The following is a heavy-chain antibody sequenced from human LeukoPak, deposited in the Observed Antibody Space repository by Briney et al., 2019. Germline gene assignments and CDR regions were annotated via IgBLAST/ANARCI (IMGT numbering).Heavy chain of an antibody. J-gene: IGHJ6*02. CDR1: GFTFSNYA. V-gene: IGHV3-23*01. CDR3: AKWGPHYEVIKSSVYYYGMDV. Sequence: GGSLRLSCAASGFTFSNYAMSWVRQAPGRGLEWVSAISGSSGLTYYADSVKGRFTISRDNSKNTLFLQMNSLRAEDTAVYYCAKWGPHYEVIKSSVYYYGMDVWGQGTTVTVSS. CDR2: ISGSSGLT. D-gene: IGHD3-22*01.